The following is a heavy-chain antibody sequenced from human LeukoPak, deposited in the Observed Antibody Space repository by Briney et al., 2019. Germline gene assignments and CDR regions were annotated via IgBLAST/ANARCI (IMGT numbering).Heavy chain of an antibody. CDR1: GGSISSSSYY. CDR2: IYYSGST. Sequence: PSETLSLTCTVSGGSISSSSYYWGWIRQPPGKGLEGIGSIYYSGSTYYNPSLKSRVTISVDTSKNQFSLKLSSVTAADTAVYYCARHLIAVAGIWFDPWGQGTLVTVSS. D-gene: IGHD6-19*01. J-gene: IGHJ5*02. CDR3: ARHLIAVAGIWFDP. V-gene: IGHV4-39*01.